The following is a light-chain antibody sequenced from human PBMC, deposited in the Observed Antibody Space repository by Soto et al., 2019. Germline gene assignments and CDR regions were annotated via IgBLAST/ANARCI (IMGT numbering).Light chain of an antibody. Sequence: QSLLTQPACVFVSPRQSITFSCTGTSSDVGGYNFVSWYQQHPGKAPKLMIYEVSSRPSGVSNRFSGSKSGNTASLTISGLQPEDEADYYCSSYTTSTTVVFGTGTKVTVL. J-gene: IGLJ1*01. CDR2: EVS. CDR3: SSYTTSTTVV. V-gene: IGLV2-14*03. CDR1: SSDVGGYNF.